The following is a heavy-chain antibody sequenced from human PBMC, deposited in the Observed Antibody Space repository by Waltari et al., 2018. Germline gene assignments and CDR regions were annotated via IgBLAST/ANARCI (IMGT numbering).Heavy chain of an antibody. CDR3: ARVVWKLDPLLWY. CDR2: IIPICGTA. J-gene: IGHJ4*02. V-gene: IGHV1-69*13. CDR1: GGTFSSYA. Sequence: QVQLVQSGAEVKKPGSSVKVSCKASGGTFSSYAISWVRQAPGQGLEWMGRIIPICGTANYAQKFQGRVTITADKSTSTAYMELSSLRSEDTAVYYCARVVWKLDPLLWYWGQGTLVTVSS. D-gene: IGHD1-1*01.